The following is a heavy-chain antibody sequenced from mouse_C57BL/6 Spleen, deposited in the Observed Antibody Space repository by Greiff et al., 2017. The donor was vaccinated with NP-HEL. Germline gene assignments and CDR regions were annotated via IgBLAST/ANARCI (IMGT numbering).Heavy chain of an antibody. CDR2: IYPSDSET. J-gene: IGHJ2*01. CDR1: GYTFTSYW. Sequence: VQLQQPGAELVRPGSSVKLSCKASGYTFTSYWMDWVKQRPGQGLEWIGNIYPSDSETHYNQKFKDKATLTVDKSSSTAYMQLSSLTSEDSAVYYCARRYYDYGGGFDYWGQGTTLTVSS. CDR3: ARRYYDYGGGFDY. V-gene: IGHV1-61*01. D-gene: IGHD2-4*01.